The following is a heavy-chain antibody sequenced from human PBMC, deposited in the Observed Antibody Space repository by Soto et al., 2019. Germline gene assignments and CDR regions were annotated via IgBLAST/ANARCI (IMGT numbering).Heavy chain of an antibody. CDR2: VSNSGSNT. CDR3: ARRGRTLPHYSYYMDV. V-gene: IGHV3-23*01. Sequence: EVQLLEYGGGLVQPGGSLRLSCAASGFTFSNYVMSWVRQAPGKGLEWVSSVSNSGSNTYYAESVKGRVTISRDNSNNTLYLQMNCLRAEDTALYYCARRGRTLPHYSYYMDVWGKGTTVTVSS. CDR1: GFTFSNYV. J-gene: IGHJ6*03.